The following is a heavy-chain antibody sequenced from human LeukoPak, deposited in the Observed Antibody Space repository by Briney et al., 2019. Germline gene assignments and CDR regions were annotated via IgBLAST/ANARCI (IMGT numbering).Heavy chain of an antibody. CDR2: FDPEDGET. D-gene: IGHD3-3*01. J-gene: IGHJ6*02. V-gene: IGHV1-24*01. CDR1: GYTLTELS. CDR3: ATATYYDYYYYYGMDV. Sequence: ASVKVSCKVSGYTLTELSMHWVRQAPGKGLEWMGGFDPEDGETIYAQKFQGRVTMTEDTSTDTAYMELSSLRSEDTAEYYCATATYYDYYYYYGMDVWGQGTTVTVSS.